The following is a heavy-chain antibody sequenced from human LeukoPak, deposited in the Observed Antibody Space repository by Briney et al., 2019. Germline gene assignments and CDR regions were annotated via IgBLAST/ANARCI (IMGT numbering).Heavy chain of an antibody. D-gene: IGHD1-26*01. CDR2: IYYSGST. Sequence: SETLSLTCTVSGGSISSYYWSWIRQPPGKGLEWIGYIYYSGSTYYNPSLKSRVTISVDTSKNQFSLKLSSVTAADTAVYYCARIVGAGDAFDIWGQGTMVTVSS. V-gene: IGHV4-59*06. J-gene: IGHJ3*02. CDR3: ARIVGAGDAFDI. CDR1: GGSISSYY.